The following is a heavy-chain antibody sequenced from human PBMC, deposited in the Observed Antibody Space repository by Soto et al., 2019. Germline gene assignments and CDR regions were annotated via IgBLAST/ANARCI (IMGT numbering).Heavy chain of an antibody. CDR3: ASQRLGYYYMDV. V-gene: IGHV1-2*04. CDR2: INPNSGGT. CDR1: GYTFTSYD. Sequence: GASVKVSCKASGYTFTSYDINWVRQAPGQGLEWMGWINPNSGGTNYAQKFQGWVTMTRDTSISTAYMELSRLRSDDTAVYYCASQRLGYYYMDVWGKGTTVTVSS. J-gene: IGHJ6*03.